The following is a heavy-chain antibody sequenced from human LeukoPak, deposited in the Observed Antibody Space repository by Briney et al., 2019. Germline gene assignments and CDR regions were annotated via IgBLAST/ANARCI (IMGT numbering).Heavy chain of an antibody. CDR3: AQALGYCSSTSCLNWFDP. Sequence: GASVTVSCTASGGTFSSYAISWVRQAPGQGLEWMGGIIPIFGTANCAQKFQGRVTITTDESTSTAYMELSSLRSEDTAVYYCAQALGYCSSTSCLNWFDPWGQGTLVTVSS. J-gene: IGHJ5*02. CDR2: IIPIFGTA. D-gene: IGHD2-2*01. V-gene: IGHV1-69*05. CDR1: GGTFSSYA.